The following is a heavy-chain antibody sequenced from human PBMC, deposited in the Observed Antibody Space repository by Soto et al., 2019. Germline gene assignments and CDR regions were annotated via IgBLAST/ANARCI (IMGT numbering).Heavy chain of an antibody. CDR3: ARAAAYYYYYYMDV. CDR1: GYTFTSYD. J-gene: IGHJ6*03. Sequence: GASVKVSCKASGYTFTSYDINWVRQATGQGLEWMGWMNPNSGNTGYAQKFQGRVTMTRNTSISTAYMELSSLRSEDTAVYYCARAAAYYYYYYMDVWGKGTTVTVSS. V-gene: IGHV1-8*01. CDR2: MNPNSGNT.